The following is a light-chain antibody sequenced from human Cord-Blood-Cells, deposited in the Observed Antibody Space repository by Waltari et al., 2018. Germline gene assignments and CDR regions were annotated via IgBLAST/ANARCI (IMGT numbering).Light chain of an antibody. CDR1: SSNIGSNT. V-gene: IGLV1-44*01. CDR3: AAWDDSLNGWV. Sequence: QSVLTQPPSASGPPGQRVTTSCSGSSSNIGSNTVNWYHQLPGTAHKLLIYSNNQRPSGVPDRFSGSKSGTSASRAISGLQSEDEADYYCAAWDDSLNGWVFGGGTKLTVL. J-gene: IGLJ3*02. CDR2: SNN.